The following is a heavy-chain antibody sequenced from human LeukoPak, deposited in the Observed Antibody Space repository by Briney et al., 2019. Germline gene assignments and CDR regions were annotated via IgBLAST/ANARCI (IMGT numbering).Heavy chain of an antibody. D-gene: IGHD6-19*01. Sequence: PSETLSLTCTVSGGSISSSSSYWGWIRQPPGKGLEWIGSIYYSGSTYYNPSLKSRVTISVDTSKNQFSLMVSSVTDADTAVYYCARQSSGWYYFDSWGQGTLVSVSS. CDR2: IYYSGST. CDR1: GGSISSSSSY. J-gene: IGHJ4*02. V-gene: IGHV4-39*01. CDR3: ARQSSGWYYFDS.